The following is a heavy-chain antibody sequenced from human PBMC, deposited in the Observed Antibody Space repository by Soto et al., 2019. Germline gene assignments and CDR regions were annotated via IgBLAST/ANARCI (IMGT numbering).Heavy chain of an antibody. CDR2: IIPIFGTA. J-gene: IGHJ6*02. Sequence: GASVKVSCKASGGTFSSYAISWVRQAPGQGLEWMGGIIPIFGTANYAQKFQGRVTITADESTSTAYMELSSLRSEDTAVYYCARKSVVVAATDSSGGMDVWGQGTTVTVSS. D-gene: IGHD2-15*01. CDR1: GGTFSSYA. V-gene: IGHV1-69*13. CDR3: ARKSVVVAATDSSGGMDV.